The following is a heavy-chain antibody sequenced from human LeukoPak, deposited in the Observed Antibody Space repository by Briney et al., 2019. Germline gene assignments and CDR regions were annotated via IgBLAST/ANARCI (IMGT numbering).Heavy chain of an antibody. J-gene: IGHJ3*02. V-gene: IGHV4-39*07. D-gene: IGHD3-22*01. CDR2: IFYSGRT. CDR1: GGSISSSSYY. CDR3: ARGTYYYDSSGPLDAFDI. Sequence: SETLSLTCTVSGGSISSSSYYWGWIRQPPGKGLEWIGSIFYSGRTYYNPSLKSRVTISVDTSKNQFSLKLSSVTAADTAVYYCARGTYYYDSSGPLDAFDIWGQGTMVTVSS.